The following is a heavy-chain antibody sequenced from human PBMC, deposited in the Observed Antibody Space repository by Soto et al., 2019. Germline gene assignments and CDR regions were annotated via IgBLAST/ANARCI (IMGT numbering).Heavy chain of an antibody. V-gene: IGHV3-23*01. Sequence: PSETLSLTCAVYGGSLSGYYWSWIRQPPGKGLEWISAMSGSGGSTYYADSVKGRFTISRDNSKNTLYLQMNSLRAEDTAVYYCAKGPTVTANAVDYWGQGTLVTVSS. CDR3: AKGPTVTANAVDY. CDR1: GGSLSGYY. D-gene: IGHD4-17*01. CDR2: MSGSGGST. J-gene: IGHJ4*02.